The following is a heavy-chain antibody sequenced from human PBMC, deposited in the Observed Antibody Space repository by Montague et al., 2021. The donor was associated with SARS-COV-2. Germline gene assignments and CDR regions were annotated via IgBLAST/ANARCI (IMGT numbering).Heavy chain of an antibody. J-gene: IGHJ4*02. Sequence: SLRLSCAASGFTFNTYGMSWVRQAPGQGLEWVSCISGSGGTYYAXSVKGRFAISRDTSNNTLYLQMNSLRAEDAAIYYCAKQRGTITTTFDYWGQGSLVTVSS. CDR2: ISGSGGT. V-gene: IGHV3-23*01. CDR3: AKQRGTITTTFDY. D-gene: IGHD1-1*01. CDR1: GFTFNTYG.